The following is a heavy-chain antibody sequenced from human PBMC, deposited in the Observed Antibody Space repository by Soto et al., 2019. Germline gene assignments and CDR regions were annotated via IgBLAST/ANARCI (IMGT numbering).Heavy chain of an antibody. Sequence: SVKVSCKASGFTFTNSAVQWVRQARGQRLEWIGWIVVGSGNTNYAQKFQERVTFTRDMSTSTAYMELSSLRSEDTAVYYCAAPPYYSGSGHYFYYGMDVWGQGTTVPVSS. CDR3: AAPPYYSGSGHYFYYGMDV. CDR2: IVVGSGNT. V-gene: IGHV1-58*01. D-gene: IGHD3-10*01. J-gene: IGHJ6*02. CDR1: GFTFTNSA.